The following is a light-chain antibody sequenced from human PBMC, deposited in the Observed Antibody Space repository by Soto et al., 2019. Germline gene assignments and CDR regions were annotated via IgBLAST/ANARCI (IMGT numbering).Light chain of an antibody. CDR3: QQRSNGLT. Sequence: EIVLTQSPATLSLSPGERATLSCRASQSVSRYLAWYQQKPGQAPRLLIYDASNRATGIPARFSGSWSGTDFTLTISSLEPEDFAVYYCQQRSNGLTFGGGTKVDIK. V-gene: IGKV3-11*01. J-gene: IGKJ4*01. CDR1: QSVSRY. CDR2: DAS.